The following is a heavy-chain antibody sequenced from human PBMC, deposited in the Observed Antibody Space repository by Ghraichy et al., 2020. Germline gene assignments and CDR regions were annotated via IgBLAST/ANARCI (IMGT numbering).Heavy chain of an antibody. V-gene: IGHV3-48*01. CDR3: AKDLDGSGRAFDI. CDR1: GFTFSSYS. D-gene: IGHD6-19*01. CDR2: ISSSSNTK. J-gene: IGHJ3*02. Sequence: GGSLGLSCAASGFTFSSYSMNWVRQAPGKGLEWLSYISSSSNTKHYADSVKGRFTISRDNAKNSLYLQMNSLRAEDTAVYYCAKDLDGSGRAFDIWGQGTMVTVSS.